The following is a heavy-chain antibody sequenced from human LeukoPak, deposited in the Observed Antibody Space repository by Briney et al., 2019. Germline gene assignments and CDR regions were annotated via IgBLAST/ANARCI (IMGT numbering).Heavy chain of an antibody. J-gene: IGHJ6*03. CDR1: GFTFSSYG. CDR2: IWYDGSNK. D-gene: IGHD3-10*01. Sequence: GGSLRLSCAASGFTFSSYGMHWVRQAPGKGLEWVAAIWYDGSNKYYADSVKGRFTISRDNSKNTLYLQMNSLRAEDTAVYYCASDYYGSGSYYYMDVWGKGTTVTVSS. V-gene: IGHV3-33*01. CDR3: ASDYYGSGSYYYMDV.